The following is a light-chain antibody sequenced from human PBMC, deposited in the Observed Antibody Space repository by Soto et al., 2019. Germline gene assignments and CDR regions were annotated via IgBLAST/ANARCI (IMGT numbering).Light chain of an antibody. CDR2: HAI. V-gene: IGKV3-15*01. CDR3: QQYNNWPPIT. Sequence: IVLTQSPGTLSLSPGERATLSCRASQSVSSCYLAWYQQKPGQAPRLLIYHAIARATGIPTRFSGSGSGTEFTLTISSLQSEDFAVYYCQQYNNWPPITFGQGTRLEIK. CDR1: QSVSSCY. J-gene: IGKJ5*01.